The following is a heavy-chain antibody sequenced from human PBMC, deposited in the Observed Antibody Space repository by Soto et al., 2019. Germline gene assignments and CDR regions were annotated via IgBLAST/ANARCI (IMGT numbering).Heavy chain of an antibody. V-gene: IGHV6-1*01. J-gene: IGHJ6*02. CDR2: TYYRSKWYN. CDR3: ARDPVTMVRGRADYGMDV. Sequence: PSRTLSLTCAISGDSVSSNSAAWNWIRQSPSRGLEWLGRTYYRSKWYNDYAVSVKSRITINPDASKNQFSLQLNSVTPEDTAVYYCARDPVTMVRGRADYGMDVWGQGTTVTVSS. CDR1: GDSVSSNSAA. D-gene: IGHD3-10*01.